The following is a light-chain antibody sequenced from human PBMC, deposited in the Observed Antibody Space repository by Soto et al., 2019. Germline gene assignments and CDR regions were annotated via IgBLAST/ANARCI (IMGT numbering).Light chain of an antibody. V-gene: IGKV3-15*01. CDR3: HQYNSWPLT. Sequence: EIVMTESPSTLSVSAVESATLSCRSSQNIRNNLAWYQQKPGQAPRLLFSDTSTRATTVPARFNGSGSGTEFSLAISNLQSEDFAVYYCHQYNSWPLTFGGGTKVDIK. CDR1: QNIRNN. CDR2: DTS. J-gene: IGKJ4*01.